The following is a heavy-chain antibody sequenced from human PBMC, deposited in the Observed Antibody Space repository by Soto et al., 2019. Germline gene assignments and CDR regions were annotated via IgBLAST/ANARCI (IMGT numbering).Heavy chain of an antibody. V-gene: IGHV4-4*02. CDR1: GGSSSSNYW. CDR3: ARGVKTYYDFWSGYTVWFDY. D-gene: IGHD3-3*01. J-gene: IGHJ4*02. CDR2: MYHSGST. Sequence: PSETLSLTGTGSGGSSSSNYWWTWVRQPPGKGLEWIGEMYHSGSTNYNPSLQSRVTISVDKSKNQFFLTLTSVTAADTAVYYCARGVKTYYDFWSGYTVWFDYWGQGTLVTVSS.